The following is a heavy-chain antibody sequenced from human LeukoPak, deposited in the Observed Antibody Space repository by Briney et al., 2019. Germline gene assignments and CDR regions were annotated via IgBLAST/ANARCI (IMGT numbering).Heavy chain of an antibody. Sequence: ASVKVSCKASGGTFSSYAISWVRQAPGQGLEWMGGIIPIFGTANYAQKFQGRVTITTDESTSTAYMELSSLRSEDTAVYYCASQKLPSNSYGLRMDAFGIWGQGTMVTVSS. V-gene: IGHV1-69*05. J-gene: IGHJ3*02. CDR1: GGTFSSYA. CDR3: ASQKLPSNSYGLRMDAFGI. CDR2: IIPIFGTA. D-gene: IGHD5-18*01.